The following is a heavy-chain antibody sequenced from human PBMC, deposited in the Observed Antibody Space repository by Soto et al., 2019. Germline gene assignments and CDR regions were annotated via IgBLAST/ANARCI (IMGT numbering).Heavy chain of an antibody. D-gene: IGHD6-19*01. CDR1: GFSFSNYA. V-gene: IGHV3-23*01. CDR2: ITSRADST. J-gene: IGHJ4*02. Sequence: EVQLLESGGGLVQPGGSLRLSCTTSGFSFSNYAMSWVRQAPGKGLEWVSAITSRADSTYSADSVKGRFTISRDNSQSTRYLQMTGLRAEDTAVYFCAKDRASGWYSAFDYWGQGALVTVSS. CDR3: AKDRASGWYSAFDY.